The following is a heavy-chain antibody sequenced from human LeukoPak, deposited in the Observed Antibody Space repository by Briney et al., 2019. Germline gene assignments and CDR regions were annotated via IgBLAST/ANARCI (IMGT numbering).Heavy chain of an antibody. D-gene: IGHD3-10*01. CDR1: GFTFSSYA. V-gene: IGHV3-30*04. J-gene: IGHJ4*02. CDR2: ISYDGSNK. CDR3: ARDQRGCYGSGSYYRLGY. Sequence: GGSLRLSCAASGFTFSSYAMHWVRQAPGKGLEWVAVISYDGSNKYYADSVKGRFTISRDNSKNTLYLQMNRLRAEDTAVYYCARDQRGCYGSGSYYRLGYWGQGTLVTVSS.